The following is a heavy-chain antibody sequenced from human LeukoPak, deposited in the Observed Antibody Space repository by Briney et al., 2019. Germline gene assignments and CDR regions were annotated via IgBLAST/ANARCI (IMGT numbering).Heavy chain of an antibody. D-gene: IGHD2-8*01. CDR1: GGTFSSYA. V-gene: IGHV1-69*13. J-gene: IGHJ4*02. Sequence: SVKVSCKASGGTFSSYAISWVRQAPGQGLEWMGGIIPIFSTANYAQKFQGRVTITADESTSTAYMELSSLRSEDTAVYYCAAHRLMVYAIHRYYFDYWGQGTLVTVSS. CDR3: AAHRLMVYAIHRYYFDY. CDR2: IIPIFSTA.